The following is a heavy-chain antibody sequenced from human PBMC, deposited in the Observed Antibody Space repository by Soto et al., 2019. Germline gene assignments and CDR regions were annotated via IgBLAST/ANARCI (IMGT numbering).Heavy chain of an antibody. V-gene: IGHV4-59*08. CDR1: GGSMISYY. J-gene: IGHJ4*02. CDR3: SRRIVATDTFDY. D-gene: IGHD5-12*01. Sequence: QVRLQESGPGLVKPSETLSLTCTDSGGSMISYYWSWIRQPQGRGLEWMGFIYYAGSTKYNPSLNKRVTITVNASNNRSSLTVTAMPASDAAVYYCSRRIVATDTFDYWGQGTLVTVSS. CDR2: IYYAGST.